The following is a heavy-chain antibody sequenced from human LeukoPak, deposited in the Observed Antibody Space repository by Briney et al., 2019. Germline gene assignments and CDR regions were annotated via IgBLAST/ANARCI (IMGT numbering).Heavy chain of an antibody. CDR2: ISSSGSTI. Sequence: GSLRLSCAASGFPFSDYYMSWIRQAPGKGLEWVSYISSSGSTIYYADSVKGRFTISRDNAKNSLYLQMNSLRAEDTAVYYCARRAVPDISYERRYYYYMDVWGKGTTVTVSS. CDR3: ARRAVPDISYERRYYYYMDV. V-gene: IGHV3-11*01. CDR1: GFPFSDYY. J-gene: IGHJ6*03. D-gene: IGHD2-2*01.